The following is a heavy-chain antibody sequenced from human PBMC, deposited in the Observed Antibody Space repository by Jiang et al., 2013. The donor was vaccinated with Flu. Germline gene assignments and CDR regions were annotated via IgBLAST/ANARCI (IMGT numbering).Heavy chain of an antibody. V-gene: IGHV4-61*01. CDR3: ARVIAVAGSFYGMDV. CDR2: IYYSGST. D-gene: IGHD6-19*01. CDR1: GGSVSSGSYY. J-gene: IGHJ6*02. Sequence: TVSGGSVSSGSYYWSWIRQPPGKGLEWIGYIYYSGSTNYNPSLKSRVTISVDTSKNQFSLKLSSVTAADTAVYYCARVIAVAGSFYGMDVWGQGTTVTVSS.